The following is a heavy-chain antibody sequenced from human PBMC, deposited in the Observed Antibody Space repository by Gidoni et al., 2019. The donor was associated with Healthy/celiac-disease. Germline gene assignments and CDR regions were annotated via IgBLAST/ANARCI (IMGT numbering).Heavy chain of an antibody. D-gene: IGHD5-18*01. V-gene: IGHV3-23*01. J-gene: IGHJ4*02. CDR2: ISGSGGST. CDR1: GFTLRSYA. CDR3: AKTDPRIQLWLFDY. Sequence: VQLFESGGGLVQPGGSLRLSCAASGFTLRSYARSWVRQAPGKGLEWVSAISGSGGSTYYADSVKGRFTISRDNSKNTLYLQMNSLRAEDTAVYYCAKTDPRIQLWLFDYWGQGTLVTVSS.